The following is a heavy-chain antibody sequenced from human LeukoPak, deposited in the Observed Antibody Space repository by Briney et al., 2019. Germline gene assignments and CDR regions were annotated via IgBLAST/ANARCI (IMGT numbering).Heavy chain of an antibody. D-gene: IGHD3-10*01. CDR2: IYHSGST. Sequence: SETLSLTCSVSGGSISSGGYSWSWIRQPPGKGLEWIGYIYHSGSTYYNPSLKSRVTISVDRSKNQFSLKLSSVTAADTAVYYCARVSAGFGGNNWFDPWGQGTLVTVSS. J-gene: IGHJ5*02. V-gene: IGHV4-30-2*01. CDR1: GGSISSGGYS. CDR3: ARVSAGFGGNNWFDP.